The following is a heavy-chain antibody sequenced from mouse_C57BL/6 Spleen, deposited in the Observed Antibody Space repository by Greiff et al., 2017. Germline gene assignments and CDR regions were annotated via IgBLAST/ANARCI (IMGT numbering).Heavy chain of an antibody. D-gene: IGHD2-5*01. CDR2: ISSGSSTI. Sequence: EVQGVESGGGLVKPGGSLKLSCAASGFTFSDYGMHWVRQAPEKGLEWVAYISSGSSTIYYADTVKGRFTISRDNAKNTLFLQMTSLRSEDTAMYYCATAYYMNYVGFAYWGQGTLVTVSA. J-gene: IGHJ3*01. CDR1: GFTFSDYG. CDR3: ATAYYMNYVGFAY. V-gene: IGHV5-17*01.